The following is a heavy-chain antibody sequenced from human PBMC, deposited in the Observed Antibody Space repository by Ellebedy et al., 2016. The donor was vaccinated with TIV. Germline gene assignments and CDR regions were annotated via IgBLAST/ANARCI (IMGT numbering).Heavy chain of an antibody. V-gene: IGHV3-49*03. J-gene: IGHJ3*02. CDR2: IRSKAYGETI. Sequence: GESLKISCTASGFTFGAYAMSWFRQAPGKGLEWVGFIRSKAYGETIEYAASVKGRFTISRDDSKRIAYLQMNSLKTEETAVYYCACDTGINGYDAFDIWGHGKMDTVSS. CDR3: ACDTGINGYDAFDI. CDR1: GFTFGAYA. D-gene: IGHD3-10*01.